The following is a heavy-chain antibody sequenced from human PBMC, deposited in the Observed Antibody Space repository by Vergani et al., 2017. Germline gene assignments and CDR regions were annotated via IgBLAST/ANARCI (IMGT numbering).Heavy chain of an antibody. Sequence: QLQLQESGPGLVKPSQTLSLTCTVSGGSIRSGDYYWSWIRQPPGKGLEWIGYIYYSGSTYYNPSLKSRVTISVDTSKNQFSLKLSSVTTEDTAVYYCTGGYPYYYSGGSCSVNWYLDLWGRGTLVTVSS. V-gene: IGHV4-30-4*01. J-gene: IGHJ2*01. CDR3: TGGYPYYYSGGSCSVNWYLDL. CDR2: IYYSGST. D-gene: IGHD2-15*01. CDR1: GGSIRSGDYY.